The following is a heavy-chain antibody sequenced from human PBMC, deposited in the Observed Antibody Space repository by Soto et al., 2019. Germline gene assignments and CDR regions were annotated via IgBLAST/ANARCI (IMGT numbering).Heavy chain of an antibody. V-gene: IGHV4-34*01. J-gene: IGHJ6*02. D-gene: IGHD3-22*01. CDR3: ARVWGSSGYWGTEYYYYGMDV. CDR1: GGSLTDYY. Sequence: SETLSLTCAVYGGSLTDYYWTWIRQPPGKVLEWIGEINHSGSTNYNPSLKSRVTISVDTSKNQFSLKLSSVTAADTAVYYCARVWGSSGYWGTEYYYYGMDVWGQGTTVTVSS. CDR2: INHSGST.